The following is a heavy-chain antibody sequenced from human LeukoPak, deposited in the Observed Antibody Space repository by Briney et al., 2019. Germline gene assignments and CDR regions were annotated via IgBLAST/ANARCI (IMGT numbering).Heavy chain of an antibody. CDR1: GFTFSSYA. D-gene: IGHD3-22*01. V-gene: IGHV3-30-3*01. CDR3: ARGGFYYDSSGYNY. J-gene: IGHJ4*02. CDR2: ISYDGSSK. Sequence: GGSLRLSCAASGFTFSSYAMHWVRQAPGKGLEWVAVISYDGSSKYYADSVKGRFTISRDNSKNTLYLQMNSLRAEDTDVYYCARGGFYYDSSGYNYWGQGTLVTVSS.